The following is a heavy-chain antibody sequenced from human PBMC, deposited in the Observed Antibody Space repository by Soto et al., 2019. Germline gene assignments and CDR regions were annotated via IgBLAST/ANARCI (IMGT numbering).Heavy chain of an antibody. V-gene: IGHV4-31*03. CDR1: GGSISSGGYY. D-gene: IGHD5-12*01. Sequence: QVQLQESGPGLVKPSQTLSLTCTVSGGSISSGGYYWSWNRQHPGQGLEWFGSIYYSGNNYYNPSLKSRVTLSVDTAKNQFSMKLVSVTAADTAVYYCARERLADGYNSFDYWGQGTLVTVSS. J-gene: IGHJ4*02. CDR3: ARERLADGYNSFDY. CDR2: IYYSGNN.